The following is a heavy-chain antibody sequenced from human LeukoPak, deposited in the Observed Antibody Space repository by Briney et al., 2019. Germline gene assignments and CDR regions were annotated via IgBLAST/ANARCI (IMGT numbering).Heavy chain of an antibody. CDR3: ARSRRAVAAAANTGSHYYYYGMDV. Sequence: PGGSLRLSCAASGFTFSSYWMSWVRQAPGKGLEWVANIKQDGSEKYYVDSVKGRFTISRDNAKNSLYLQMNSLRAEDTAVYYCARSRRAVAAAANTGSHYYYYGMDVWGQGTTVTVSS. V-gene: IGHV3-7*05. CDR1: GFTFSSYW. D-gene: IGHD6-13*01. J-gene: IGHJ6*02. CDR2: IKQDGSEK.